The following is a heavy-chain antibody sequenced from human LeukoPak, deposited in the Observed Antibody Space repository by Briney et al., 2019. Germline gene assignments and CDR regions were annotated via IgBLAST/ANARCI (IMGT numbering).Heavy chain of an antibody. CDR2: IYSGGST. D-gene: IGHD7-27*01. J-gene: IGHJ3*01. V-gene: IGHV3-53*01. CDR3: ARDPPNSGYALDV. Sequence: GGSLRLSCAASGFTVSSNYMSWVRQAPGKGLEWVSVIYSGGSTYYADSVKGRFTISKDNSEKMVYLQMNSLRVEDTAVYYCARDPPNSGYALDVWGQGTMVTVSS. CDR1: GFTVSSNY.